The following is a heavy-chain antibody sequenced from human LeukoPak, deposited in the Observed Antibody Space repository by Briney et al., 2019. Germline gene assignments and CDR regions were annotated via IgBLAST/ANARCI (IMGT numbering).Heavy chain of an antibody. J-gene: IGHJ4*02. CDR2: IHYTGST. Sequence: SETLSLTCTVSGGSINSYYWSWIRQPPGKGLECIGYIHYTGSTNYNPSLKSRVTISVDTSKNQFSLKLSSVTAADTAVYYCARGPGYGSGSYYNAFFGYWGQGTLVTVSS. D-gene: IGHD3-10*01. CDR3: ARGPGYGSGSYYNAFFGY. CDR1: GGSINSYY. V-gene: IGHV4-59*01.